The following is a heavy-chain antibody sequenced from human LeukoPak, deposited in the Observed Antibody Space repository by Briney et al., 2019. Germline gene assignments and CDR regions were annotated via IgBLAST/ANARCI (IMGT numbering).Heavy chain of an antibody. CDR2: IYYSGST. V-gene: IGHV4-59*01. Sequence: SETLSLTCTVSGGSISSYYWSWIRQPPGKGLEWIGYIYYSGSTNYNPSLKSRVTISVDTSKNQFSLKLSSVTAADTAVYYCARDRVGYSYGLGRTYYGMDVWGQGTTVTVSS. J-gene: IGHJ6*02. D-gene: IGHD5-18*01. CDR1: GGSISSYY. CDR3: ARDRVGYSYGLGRTYYGMDV.